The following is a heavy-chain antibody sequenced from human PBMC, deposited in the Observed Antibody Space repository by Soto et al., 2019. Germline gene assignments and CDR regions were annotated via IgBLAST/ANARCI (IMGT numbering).Heavy chain of an antibody. CDR2: ISAYNGNT. D-gene: IGHD2-15*01. CDR3: ARAPGYCSGGSCDYWYFDL. Sequence: ASVKVSCKASGYTFTSYGISWVRQAPGQGLEWMGWISAYNGNTNYAQKLQGRVTMTTDTSTSTAYMELRSLRSDDTAVYYCARAPGYCSGGSCDYWYFDLWGRGTLVTVSS. CDR1: GYTFTSYG. J-gene: IGHJ2*01. V-gene: IGHV1-18*01.